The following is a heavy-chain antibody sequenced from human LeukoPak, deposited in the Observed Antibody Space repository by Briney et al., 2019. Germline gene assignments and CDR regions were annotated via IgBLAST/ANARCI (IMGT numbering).Heavy chain of an antibody. CDR2: ISWNSGSK. CDR3: AKDIGCSSTTCYTSRYYGMDV. Sequence: PGGSLRLPCAASGFTFSSYWMHWVRQAPGKGLEWVSGISWNSGSKGYADSVKGRFTISRDNAKNSLYLQMNSLRAEDTALYYCAKDIGCSSTTCYTSRYYGMDVWGQGTTVTVSS. V-gene: IGHV3-9*01. J-gene: IGHJ6*02. D-gene: IGHD2-2*02. CDR1: GFTFSSYW.